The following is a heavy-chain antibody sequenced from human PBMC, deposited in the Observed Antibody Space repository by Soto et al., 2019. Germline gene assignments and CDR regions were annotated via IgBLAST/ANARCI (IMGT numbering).Heavy chain of an antibody. CDR2: INAGNGYT. V-gene: IGHV1-3*01. CDR1: GYTFSNYA. CDR3: ARVLDCSGGRCLEDYCYGWDV. J-gene: IGHJ6*02. Sequence: QVQLVQSGAEVKKPGASVTVSCKASGYTFSNYALHWVRQAPGQRLEWLGWINAGNGYTQYSQNFQGRVTLTRDTSATTAYMELSSLGSEDTALYYCARVLDCSGGRCLEDYCYGWDVWGQGTTVTVSS. D-gene: IGHD2-15*01.